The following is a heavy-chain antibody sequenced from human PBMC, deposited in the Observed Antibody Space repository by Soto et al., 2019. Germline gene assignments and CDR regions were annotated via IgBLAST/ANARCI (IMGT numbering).Heavy chain of an antibody. V-gene: IGHV3-9*01. D-gene: IGHD1-26*01. J-gene: IGHJ3*02. CDR3: AKDIGATPDAFDI. CDR2: ISWNSGSI. Sequence: TGGSLRLSCAASGFTFDDYAMHWVRQAPGKGLEWVSGISWNSGSIGYADSVKGRFTISRDNAKNSLYLQMNSLRAEDTALYYCAKDIGATPDAFDIWRQGTMVTVSS. CDR1: GFTFDDYA.